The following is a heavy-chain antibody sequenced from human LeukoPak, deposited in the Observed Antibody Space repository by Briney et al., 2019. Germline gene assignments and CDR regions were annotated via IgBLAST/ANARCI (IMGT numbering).Heavy chain of an antibody. CDR2: INPNSGGT. D-gene: IGHD5/OR15-5a*01. J-gene: IGHJ4*02. CDR3: ARGIRNSVSCAAFDS. CDR1: GYTFTDYY. V-gene: IGHV1-2*02. Sequence: ASVKVSCKTSGYTFTDYYIHWVRQAPGQGLEWVGWINPNSGGTVFAQKFQGRGTMTRDSSITTAYMELSELRSDDTAVYYCARGIRNSVSCAAFDSWGQGTLVTVSS.